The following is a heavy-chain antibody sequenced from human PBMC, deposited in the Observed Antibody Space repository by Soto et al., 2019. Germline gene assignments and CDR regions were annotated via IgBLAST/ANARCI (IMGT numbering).Heavy chain of an antibody. D-gene: IGHD2-15*01. Sequence: GGALRLSCASSGFVFISYSINWVRQAPGKGLEWVSYISSSSSTIYYADSVKGRFTISRDNAKNSLYLQMNSLRGEDTAVYYCARDRVVGYCSGGSCYSYYYYRMDVWDQGTTVNV. CDR3: ARDRVVGYCSGGSCYSYYYYRMDV. CDR2: ISSSSSTI. CDR1: GFVFISYS. V-gene: IGHV3-48*01. J-gene: IGHJ6*02.